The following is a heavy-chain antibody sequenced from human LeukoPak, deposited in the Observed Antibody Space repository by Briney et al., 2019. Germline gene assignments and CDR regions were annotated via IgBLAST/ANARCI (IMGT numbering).Heavy chain of an antibody. V-gene: IGHV3-48*03. D-gene: IGHD3-9*01. CDR2: ISRSGSTI. J-gene: IGHJ4*02. CDR3: ARAPLYYDILTGYWGPPYYFDY. CDR1: GFTFSSYE. Sequence: GGSLRLSCAASGFTFSSYEMNWVRQAPGKGLEWVSYISRSGSTIYYADSVKGRFTISRDNAKNSLYLQMNSLRAEDTAVYYCARAPLYYDILTGYWGPPYYFDYWGQGTLVTVSS.